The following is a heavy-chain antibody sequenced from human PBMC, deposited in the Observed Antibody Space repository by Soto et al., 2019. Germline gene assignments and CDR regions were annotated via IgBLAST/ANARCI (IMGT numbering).Heavy chain of an antibody. D-gene: IGHD4-4*01. CDR1: GFRFSTYG. V-gene: IGHV3-23*01. Sequence: GGSLRLSCAASGFRFSTYGMTWVRQAPGKGLEWVSYGGSGGSTYYADSVKGRFTISRDNSKNTLYLQMNSLRAEDTAVYYCARDLMTTVAFDYWGQGTLVTVSS. J-gene: IGHJ4*02. CDR3: ARDLMTTVAFDY. CDR2: GGSGGST.